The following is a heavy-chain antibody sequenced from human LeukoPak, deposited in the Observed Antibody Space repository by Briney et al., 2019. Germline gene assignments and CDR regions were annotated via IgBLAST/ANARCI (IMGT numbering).Heavy chain of an antibody. V-gene: IGHV3-7*01. D-gene: IGHD5-18*01. Sequence: GGSLRLSCADSQFTFNGSWMNWVRQAPGKGLEWVANMDPTGSQKRYVDSVRGRFTISKDNPGASLYLDMHSLRAEDTAVYYCARDSGQHLWLLSEFDYWGPGTLVTVSS. CDR2: MDPTGSQK. CDR3: ARDSGQHLWLLSEFDY. CDR1: QFTFNGSW. J-gene: IGHJ4*02.